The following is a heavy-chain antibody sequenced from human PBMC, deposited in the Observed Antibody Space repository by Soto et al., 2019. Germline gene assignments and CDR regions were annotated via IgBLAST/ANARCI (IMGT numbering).Heavy chain of an antibody. CDR2: VYYSGTT. CDR1: GGSINSGDYY. J-gene: IGHJ5*02. D-gene: IGHD4-4*01. CDR3: ARAVIALPNYFDP. V-gene: IGHV4-61*08. Sequence: PSETLSLTCTVSGGSINSGDYYWSWIRQPPGKGLEWIGYVYYSGTTNYNPFLKSRVTLSLDKSKNQFSLKMNSVTAADTAVYYCARAVIALPNYFDPWGQGTLVTVSS.